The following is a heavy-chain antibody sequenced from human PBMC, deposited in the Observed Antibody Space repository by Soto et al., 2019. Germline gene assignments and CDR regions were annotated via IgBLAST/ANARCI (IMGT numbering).Heavy chain of an antibody. CDR3: ASGYSYGSDYYYGMDV. Sequence: GGSLRLSCAASGFTFSSYGMHWVRQAPGKGLEWVAVISYDGSNKYYADSVKGRFTISRDNSKNTLYLQMNSLRAEDTAVYYCASGYSYGSDYYYGMDVWGQGTTVTVSS. CDR2: ISYDGSNK. J-gene: IGHJ6*02. CDR1: GFTFSSYG. V-gene: IGHV3-30*03. D-gene: IGHD5-18*01.